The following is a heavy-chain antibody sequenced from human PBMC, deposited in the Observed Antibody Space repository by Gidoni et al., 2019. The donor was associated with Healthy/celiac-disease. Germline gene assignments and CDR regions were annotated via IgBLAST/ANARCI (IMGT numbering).Heavy chain of an antibody. Sequence: EVQLVESGGGVVQPGGSLRLSCAASGFTVSSNYMSWVRQAPGKGLEWVSVIYSGGSTYYADSVKGRFTISRDNSKNTLYLQMNSLRAEDTAVYYCARDDNWGYYYYGMDVWGQGTTVTVSS. CDR2: IYSGGST. CDR3: ARDDNWGYYYYGMDV. D-gene: IGHD7-27*01. CDR1: GFTVSSNY. V-gene: IGHV3-66*01. J-gene: IGHJ6*02.